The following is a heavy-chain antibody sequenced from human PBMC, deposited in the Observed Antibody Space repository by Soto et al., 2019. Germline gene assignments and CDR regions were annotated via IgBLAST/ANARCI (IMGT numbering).Heavy chain of an antibody. CDR3: ARVPDY. CDR2: IYHSVST. Sequence: SETLSLTCAVSGVSISSGGYSWRWIRQPPGKGLEYIGYIYHSVSTYYNPSLKSRVTISVDRSKNQFSLRLSSVTAADTAVYYCARVPDYWGQGTLVTVSS. CDR1: GVSISSGGYS. V-gene: IGHV4-30-2*01. J-gene: IGHJ4*02.